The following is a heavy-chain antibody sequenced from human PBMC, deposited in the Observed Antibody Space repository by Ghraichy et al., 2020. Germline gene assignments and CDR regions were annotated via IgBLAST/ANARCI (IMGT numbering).Heavy chain of an antibody. Sequence: GESLNISCAASGFTFSSYSMNWVRQAPGKGLEWVSSISSSSSYIYYADSVKGRFTISRDNAKNSLYLQMNSLRAEDTAVYYCARAGLGYSYGFGFDYWGQGTLVTVSS. V-gene: IGHV3-21*01. CDR3: ARAGLGYSYGFGFDY. J-gene: IGHJ4*02. CDR2: ISSSSSYI. D-gene: IGHD5-18*01. CDR1: GFTFSSYS.